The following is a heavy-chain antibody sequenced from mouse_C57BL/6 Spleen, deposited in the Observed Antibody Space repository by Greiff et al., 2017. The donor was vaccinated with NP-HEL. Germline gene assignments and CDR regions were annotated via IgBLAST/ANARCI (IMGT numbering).Heavy chain of an antibody. Sequence: VQLQQPGAELVRPGTSVKLSCKASGYTFTSYWMHWVKQRPGQGLEWIGVIDPSDSYTNYNQKFKGKATLTVDTSSSTAYMQLSSLTSEDSAVYYCARERAYGSSYHWYFDVWGTGTTVTVSS. CDR1: GYTFTSYW. CDR3: ARERAYGSSYHWYFDV. D-gene: IGHD1-1*01. V-gene: IGHV1-59*01. CDR2: IDPSDSYT. J-gene: IGHJ1*03.